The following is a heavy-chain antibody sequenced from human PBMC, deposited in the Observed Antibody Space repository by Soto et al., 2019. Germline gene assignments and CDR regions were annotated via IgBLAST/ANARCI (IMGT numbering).Heavy chain of an antibody. D-gene: IGHD4-17*01. J-gene: IGHJ5*02. CDR3: ARGVRDYGDYLNWFDP. V-gene: IGHV3-48*03. CDR2: ISSSGSTI. Sequence: GGSLRLSCAASGFTFSSYEMNWVRQAPGKGLEWVSYISSSGSTIYYADSVKGRFTISRDNAKNSLYLQMNSLRAEDTAVYYCARGVRDYGDYLNWFDPWGQGTLVTVSS. CDR1: GFTFSSYE.